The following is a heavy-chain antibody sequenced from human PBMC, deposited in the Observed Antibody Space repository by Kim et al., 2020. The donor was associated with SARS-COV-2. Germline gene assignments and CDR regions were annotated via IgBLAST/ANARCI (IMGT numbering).Heavy chain of an antibody. V-gene: IGHV3-48*03. D-gene: IGHD6-13*01. CDR3: VRDRRTSGWYYFDY. CDR1: GFTFSSYE. CDR2: IGSSAYTV. J-gene: IGHJ4*02. Sequence: GGSLRLSCVASGFTFSSYEMNWVRQAPGKGLEWVAFIGSSAYTVYYADSVKGRFTISRDNAKNSLFLEMSSLRAEYTAVYYCVRDRRTSGWYYFDYWGRGILVTVSS.